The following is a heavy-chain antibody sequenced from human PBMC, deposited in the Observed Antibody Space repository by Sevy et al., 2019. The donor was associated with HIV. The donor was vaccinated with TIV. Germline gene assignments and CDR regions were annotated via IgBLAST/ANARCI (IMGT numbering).Heavy chain of an antibody. Sequence: GGSLRLSCAASGFTFSSYAMSWVRQAPGKGLEWVSAISGSGGSTYYSDSVKGRFTISRDNSKNTLYLQMNSLRAEDTAVYHCSSRAYGSGSYNWYWYVDLWGRGTLVTVSS. V-gene: IGHV3-23*01. CDR2: ISGSGGST. CDR1: GFTFSSYA. J-gene: IGHJ2*01. CDR3: SSRAYGSGSYNWYWYVDL. D-gene: IGHD3-10*01.